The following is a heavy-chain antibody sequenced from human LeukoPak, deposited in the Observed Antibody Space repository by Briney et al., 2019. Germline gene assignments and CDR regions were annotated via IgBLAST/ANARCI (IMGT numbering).Heavy chain of an antibody. CDR3: AREGYIAARPFDY. D-gene: IGHD6-6*01. J-gene: IGHJ4*02. Sequence: GGSLRLSCAASGFTFSSYSMNWVRQAPGKGLEWVSSISSSSSYIYHADSVKGRFTISRDNAKNSLYLQMNSLRAEDTAVYYCAREGYIAARPFDYWGQGTLVTVSS. V-gene: IGHV3-21*01. CDR2: ISSSSSYI. CDR1: GFTFSSYS.